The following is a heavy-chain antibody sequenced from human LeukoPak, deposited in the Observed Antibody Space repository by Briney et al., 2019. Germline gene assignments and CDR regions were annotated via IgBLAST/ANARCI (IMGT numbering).Heavy chain of an antibody. J-gene: IGHJ4*02. V-gene: IGHV1-46*01. D-gene: IGHD3-9*01. CDR2: INPGGGST. CDR1: GYTFTSYY. Sequence: GASVKVSCKASGYTFTSYYMHWVRQAPGQGLEWMGIINPGGGSTSYAQKFQGRVTMTRDTSTSTVYMELSSLRSEDTAVYYCARSPRGGDILTAYCFDYWGQGTLVTVSS. CDR3: ARSPRGGDILTAYCFDY.